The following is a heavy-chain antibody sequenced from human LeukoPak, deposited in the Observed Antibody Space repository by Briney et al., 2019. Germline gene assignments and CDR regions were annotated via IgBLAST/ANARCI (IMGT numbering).Heavy chain of an antibody. J-gene: IGHJ4*02. D-gene: IGHD2-15*01. Sequence: GEPLKISCKGSGSSFTSYWIGWVRPMPGKGLEWMGIIYPGDSDTRYSPSFQGQVTISADKSISTAYLQWSSLKASDTAMYYCARPGVAAAIDPFDYWGQGTLVTVSS. V-gene: IGHV5-51*01. CDR1: GSSFTSYW. CDR2: IYPGDSDT. CDR3: ARPGVAAAIDPFDY.